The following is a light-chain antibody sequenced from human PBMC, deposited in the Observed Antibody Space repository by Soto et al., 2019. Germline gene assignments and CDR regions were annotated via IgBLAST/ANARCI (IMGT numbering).Light chain of an antibody. CDR2: HVS. CDR3: HSYATGSTYV. J-gene: IGLJ1*01. V-gene: IGLV2-14*03. Sequence: QSALTQPASVSGSPGQSVTISCTGTSSDVGTYHYVSWYQQHPAKVPKLVIYHVSNRPSGVSDRFSGCKSGTTASLTISGSQDEDEADYSCHSYATGSTYVFGPGIKLTVL. CDR1: SSDVGTYHY.